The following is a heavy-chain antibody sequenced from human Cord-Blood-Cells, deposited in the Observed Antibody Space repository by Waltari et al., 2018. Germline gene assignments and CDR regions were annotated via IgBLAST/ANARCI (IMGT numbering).Heavy chain of an antibody. Sequence: EVQLVQSGAEVKKPGASLKISCRGSGYSFAISRTAWVRQMPGKGLEWLGIIYPGDSDTRYRPSFQGQVTISADKSISTAYLQWSSLKASDTAMYYCARRGGSGSYFDYWGQGTLVTVSS. CDR2: IYPGDSDT. D-gene: IGHD3-10*01. CDR3: ARRGGSGSYFDY. CDR1: GYSFAISR. V-gene: IGHV5-51*01. J-gene: IGHJ4*02.